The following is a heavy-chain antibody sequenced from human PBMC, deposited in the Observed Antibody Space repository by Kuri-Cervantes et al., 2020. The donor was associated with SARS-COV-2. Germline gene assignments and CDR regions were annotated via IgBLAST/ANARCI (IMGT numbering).Heavy chain of an antibody. D-gene: IGHD7-27*01. CDR2: IWYDGSNK. CDR1: GFTFSSYG. CDR3: ARDQWGPHGGFDP. Sequence: GESLKISCAASGFTFSSYGMHWVRQAPGKGLEWVAVIWYDGSNKYYADSVKGRFTTSRDNSKNTLYLQMNSLRAEDTAVYYCARDQWGPHGGFDPWGQGTLVTVSS. J-gene: IGHJ5*02. V-gene: IGHV3-33*08.